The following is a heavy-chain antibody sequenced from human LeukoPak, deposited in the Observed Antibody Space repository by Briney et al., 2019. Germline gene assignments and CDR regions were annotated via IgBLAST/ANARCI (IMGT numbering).Heavy chain of an antibody. D-gene: IGHD2-8*01. J-gene: IGHJ4*02. CDR2: ISYDGSNK. V-gene: IGHV3-30-3*01. Sequence: GGSLRLSCAASGFTFSNYAMHWVRQAPGKGLEWVAVISYDGSNKYYADSVKGRFTISRDNSKNTLYLQMNSLRAEDTAVYYCARGWGYASPPAGLPDYWGQGTLVTVSS. CDR1: GFTFSNYA. CDR3: ARGWGYASPPAGLPDY.